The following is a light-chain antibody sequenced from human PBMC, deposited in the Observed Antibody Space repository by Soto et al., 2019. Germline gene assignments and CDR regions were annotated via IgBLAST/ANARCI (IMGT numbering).Light chain of an antibody. CDR2: SND. CDR3: AAWDDSLNGLYV. CDR1: SSNIGSDT. J-gene: IGLJ1*01. V-gene: IGLV1-44*01. Sequence: QSVLTQPPSASGTPGQRVTISCSGSSSNIGSDTVNWYQQLPGTAPKLLIYSNDQRPSGVPDRFSGSKSGTSASLAISGLQSEDEADYYCAAWDDSLNGLYVSGTGTKLTVL.